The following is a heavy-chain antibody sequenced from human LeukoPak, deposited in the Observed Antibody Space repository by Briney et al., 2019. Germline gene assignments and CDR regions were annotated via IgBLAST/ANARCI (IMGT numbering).Heavy chain of an antibody. CDR3: ARKWLLRLDP. CDR2: INHSGST. D-gene: IGHD3-22*01. J-gene: IGHJ5*02. CDR1: GGSFSGYY. V-gene: IGHV4-34*01. Sequence: SETLSLTCAVYGGSFSGYYWSWIRQPPGEGLEWIGEINHSGSTNYNPSLKSRVTISVDTSKNQFSLKLSSVTAADTAVYYCARKWLLRLDPWGQGTLVTVSS.